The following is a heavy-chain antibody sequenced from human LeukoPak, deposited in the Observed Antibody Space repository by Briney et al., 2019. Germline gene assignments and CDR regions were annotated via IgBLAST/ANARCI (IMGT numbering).Heavy chain of an antibody. V-gene: IGHV4-59*01. J-gene: IGHJ5*02. CDR1: GGSISTYY. Sequence: SETLSLTCTLSGGSISTYYWSWVRQPPGKGLEWIGYIYYTGSTDYNPSLKSRVTMSVDTSKNQFSLKLSSVTAAVTAVYSCARGSVRGEFDPWGQGTLVTVSS. CDR3: ARGSVRGEFDP. D-gene: IGHD3-10*01. CDR2: IYYTGST.